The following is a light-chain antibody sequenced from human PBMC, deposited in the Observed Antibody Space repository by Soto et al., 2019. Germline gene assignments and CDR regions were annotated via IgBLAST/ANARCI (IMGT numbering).Light chain of an antibody. J-gene: IGKJ1*01. Sequence: EIVLTQSPGTLSLFPGERATLSCRASQTITSTHLAWYQQKPGQAPRLLIYGVSNRASGFPDRFSGSGSGTDFTLTISGLEPDDFAVYYCQHYGASPRTFGQGTQVEI. V-gene: IGKV3-20*01. CDR3: QHYGASPRT. CDR1: QTITSTH. CDR2: GVS.